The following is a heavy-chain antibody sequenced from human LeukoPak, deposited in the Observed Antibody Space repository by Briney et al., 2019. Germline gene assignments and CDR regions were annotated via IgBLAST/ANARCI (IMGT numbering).Heavy chain of an antibody. CDR3: ARGFTAFSFDL. CDR2: IYSDGNI. CDR1: GFTFSSYS. V-gene: IGHV3-66*01. D-gene: IGHD3-16*01. Sequence: PGGSLRLSCAASGFTFSSYSMNWVRQAPGKGLEWISVIYSDGNINYADSVKGRLTLSRDNSKNTLYLQMNSLRGDDTAVYYRARGFTAFSFDLWGPGTLVTVSS. J-gene: IGHJ5*02.